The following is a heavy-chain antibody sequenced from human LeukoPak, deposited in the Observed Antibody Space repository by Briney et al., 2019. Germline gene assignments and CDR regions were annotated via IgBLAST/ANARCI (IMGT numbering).Heavy chain of an antibody. CDR1: EFTLNSYT. J-gene: IGHJ3*02. CDR2: ISSRSSTI. CDR3: TREYSSSSGRAFDI. D-gene: IGHD6-6*01. V-gene: IGHV3-48*01. Sequence: PGGSLRPSCAASEFTLNSYTMNWVRQAPGKGLEWVSYISSRSSTIHYADSVKGRFTISRDNAKNSLYLQMNSLRAEDTAFYYCTREYSSSSGRAFDIWGQGTMVTVSS.